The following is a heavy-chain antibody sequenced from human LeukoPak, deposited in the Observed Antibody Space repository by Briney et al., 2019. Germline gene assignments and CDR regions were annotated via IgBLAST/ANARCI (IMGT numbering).Heavy chain of an antibody. J-gene: IGHJ6*03. D-gene: IGHD3-22*01. Sequence: PSETLSLTCTVSGGSMRSYYWSWIRQPAGKGLEWIGRVYTTGNTNYNPSLQSRVTMSVDTSKNQFSLKLYSVTAADTAVYYCARSYYDSSGSHYYYYYYMDVWGKGTTVTISS. CDR1: GGSMRSYY. V-gene: IGHV4-4*07. CDR3: ARSYYDSSGSHYYYYYYMDV. CDR2: VYTTGNT.